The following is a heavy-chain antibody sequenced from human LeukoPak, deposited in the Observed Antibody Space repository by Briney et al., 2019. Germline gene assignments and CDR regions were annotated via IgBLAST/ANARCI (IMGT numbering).Heavy chain of an antibody. V-gene: IGHV4-59*08. J-gene: IGHJ3*02. CDR2: IYYSGST. Sequence: PSETLSLTCTVSGGSISIYYWSWIRQPPGKRLEWIGYIYYSGSTNYNPSLKSRVTISVDTSKNQFSLKLSSVTAADTAVYYCAGQPRLEMMLRIWGQGTMVTVSS. D-gene: IGHD3-16*01. CDR3: AGQPRLEMMLRI. CDR1: GGSISIYY.